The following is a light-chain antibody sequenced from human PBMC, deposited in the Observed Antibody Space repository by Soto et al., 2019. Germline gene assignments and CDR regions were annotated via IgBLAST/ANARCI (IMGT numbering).Light chain of an antibody. CDR3: SSYTSSSTLCV. CDR2: EVS. Sequence: QSALTRPASVSGSPGQSITISCTGTSSDVGGYNYVSWYQQHPGKAPKLMIYEVSNRPSGVSNRFSGSKSGNTASLTISGLQAEDEADYYCSSYTSSSTLCVFGTGTKVTVL. V-gene: IGLV2-14*01. CDR1: SSDVGGYNY. J-gene: IGLJ1*01.